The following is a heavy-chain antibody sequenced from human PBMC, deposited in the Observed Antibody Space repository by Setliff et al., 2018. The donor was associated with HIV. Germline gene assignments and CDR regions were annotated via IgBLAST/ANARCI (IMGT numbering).Heavy chain of an antibody. CDR1: GGSISSGSYY. D-gene: IGHD2-21*02. CDR2: IYASGST. CDR3: ARGGDCGGDCFSVDY. J-gene: IGHJ4*02. V-gene: IGHV4-61*02. Sequence: SETLSLTCTVSGGSISSGSYYWSWIRQPAGKGLEWIGRIYASGSTDYNPSLESRVTISIDTSKNQFSLKLSSVTAADTAIYYCARGGDCGGDCFSVDYWGQGTLVTVSS.